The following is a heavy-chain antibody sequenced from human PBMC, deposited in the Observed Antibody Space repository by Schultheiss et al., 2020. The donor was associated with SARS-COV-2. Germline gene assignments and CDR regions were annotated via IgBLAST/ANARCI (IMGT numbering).Heavy chain of an antibody. Sequence: GGSLRLSCAASGFTFSSYEMNWVRQAPGKGLEWVSYISSSGSTIYYADSVKGRFTISRDNAKNSLYLQMNSLRAEDTAVYYCARGFTGEGVVVVAANRDYYYGMDVWGQGTTVTGAS. CDR3: ARGFTGEGVVVVAANRDYYYGMDV. D-gene: IGHD2-15*01. CDR2: ISSSGSTI. CDR1: GFTFSSYE. J-gene: IGHJ6*02. V-gene: IGHV3-48*03.